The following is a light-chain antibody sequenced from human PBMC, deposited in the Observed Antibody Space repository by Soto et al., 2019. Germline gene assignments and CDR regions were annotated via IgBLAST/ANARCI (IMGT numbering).Light chain of an antibody. Sequence: EIVLTQSPGSVSLSPGERATLSCRASETVKNNSLAWYQQKPGQAPRLLIYGASRRATGIPDSFSGGGSESHFILTISRLEPDNSAVYYCQQYAISPLTFGGVTKVEI. CDR2: GAS. CDR1: ETVKNNS. CDR3: QQYAISPLT. J-gene: IGKJ4*01. V-gene: IGKV3-20*01.